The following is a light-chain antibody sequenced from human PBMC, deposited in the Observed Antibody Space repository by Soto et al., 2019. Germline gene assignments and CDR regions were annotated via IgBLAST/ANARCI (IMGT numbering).Light chain of an antibody. V-gene: IGKV3-15*01. Sequence: EIVMTESPATLSVSPGDRATLSCRASQSVTSNVAWYQQKPGQAPRLLIYGASNRATGVPARFSGSWSGTEFTLTISSLQSEDFAVYYCQQYNNWITFGQGTRLEIK. CDR1: QSVTSN. CDR3: QQYNNWIT. J-gene: IGKJ5*01. CDR2: GAS.